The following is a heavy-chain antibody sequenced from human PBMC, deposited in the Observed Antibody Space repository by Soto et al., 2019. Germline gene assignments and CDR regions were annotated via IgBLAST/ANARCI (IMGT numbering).Heavy chain of an antibody. V-gene: IGHV3-7*01. CDR1: GFTFSSHW. CDR3: AREDTYGLYVDY. Sequence: QSGGSLRLSCAASGFTFSSHWMTWVRQAPGKGLEWVANIKQDGSERYYVDSVKGRFSISRDNAENSLYLQMTGLRAEDTAVYYCAREDTYGLYVDYWGQGTLVTVSS. J-gene: IGHJ4*02. D-gene: IGHD5-18*01. CDR2: IKQDGSER.